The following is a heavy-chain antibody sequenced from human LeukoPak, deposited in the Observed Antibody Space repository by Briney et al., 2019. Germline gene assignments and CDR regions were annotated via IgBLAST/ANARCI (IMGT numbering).Heavy chain of an antibody. CDR2: IYPGDSDT. CDR1: RYIFTSYW. J-gene: IGHJ5*02. V-gene: IGHV5-51*01. CDR3: ARSYLPAANWFDH. Sequence: ESLQISCQGSRYIFTSYWIGWVRQVPGKGLEWMGIIYPGDSDTRYSPSFQGQVTISADKSISTADLQWSSLKASDTAMYYCARSYLPAANWFDHWGQGTLVTVSS. D-gene: IGHD2-2*01.